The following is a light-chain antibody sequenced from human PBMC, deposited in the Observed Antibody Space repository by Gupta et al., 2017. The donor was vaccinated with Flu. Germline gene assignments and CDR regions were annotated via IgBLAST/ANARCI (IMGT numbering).Light chain of an antibody. J-gene: IGKJ4*01. CDR3: QQRTNWLLS. CDR1: RSVPNY. CDR2: EAS. Sequence: GDSTPLSCRASRSVPNYVAWYQQKPGQAPRLLIYEASYRAPGVAARFSGSGSGTDFTLTISSLEPEDFAIYYCQQRTNWLLSFGGGTRVEI. V-gene: IGKV3-11*01.